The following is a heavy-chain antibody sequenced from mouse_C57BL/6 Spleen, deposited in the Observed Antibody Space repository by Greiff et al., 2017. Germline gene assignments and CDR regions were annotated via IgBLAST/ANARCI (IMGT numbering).Heavy chain of an antibody. CDR3: ARYDGPEGYYCDY. CDR2: IRNKANGYTT. V-gene: IGHV7-3*01. J-gene: IGHJ2*01. D-gene: IGHD2-3*01. Sequence: EVKLMESGGGLVQPGGSLSLSCAASGFTFTDYYMSWVRQPPGKALEWLGFIRNKANGYTTEYSASVKGRFTISRDNSQSILYLQMNALRAEDSATYYCARYDGPEGYYCDYWGQGTTLTVSS. CDR1: GFTFTDYY.